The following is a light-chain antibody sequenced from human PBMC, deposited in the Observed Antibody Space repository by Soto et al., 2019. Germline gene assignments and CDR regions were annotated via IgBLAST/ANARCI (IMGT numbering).Light chain of an antibody. CDR3: QRYGTPPWT. V-gene: IGKV3-20*01. Sequence: EIVLTQSPGTLTLSPGERATLSCRASQSITSAYLAWYQQKPGRAPRLVIYGAFNRATGIPDRSSASGSGTDFTLTISGLEPEDSAVYFCQRYGTPPWTFGQGTKVEIK. J-gene: IGKJ1*01. CDR1: QSITSAY. CDR2: GAF.